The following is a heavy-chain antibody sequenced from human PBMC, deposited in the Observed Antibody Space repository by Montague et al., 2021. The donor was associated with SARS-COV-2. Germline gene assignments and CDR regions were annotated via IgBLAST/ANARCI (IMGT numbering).Heavy chain of an antibody. Sequence: SETLSLTCSVSGVSVNNYYWAWIRQTPGKGLEWVGYIYYTGSTNYNPSLRNRITISIDTSANQFSLKLRSVTPADTAVYYCVRDFYDTSDYFQGTFDVWGHGTVVSVSS. CDR2: IYYTGST. J-gene: IGHJ3*01. CDR3: VRDFYDTSDYFQGTFDV. D-gene: IGHD3-22*01. V-gene: IGHV4-59*02. CDR1: GVSVNNYY.